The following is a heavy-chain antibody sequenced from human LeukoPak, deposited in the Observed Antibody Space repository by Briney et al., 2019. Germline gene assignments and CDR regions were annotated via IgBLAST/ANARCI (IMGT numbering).Heavy chain of an antibody. Sequence: ASVTVSCKASGYTFTGYYMHWVRQAPGQGLEWMGWINPNSGGINYAQKFQGRVTMTRDTSISTAYMELSRLRSDNTAVYYCARGVTNHFQYWGQGTLVAVCS. CDR3: ARGVTNHFQY. V-gene: IGHV1-2*02. J-gene: IGHJ1*01. CDR1: GYTFTGYY. D-gene: IGHD4-17*01. CDR2: INPNSGGI.